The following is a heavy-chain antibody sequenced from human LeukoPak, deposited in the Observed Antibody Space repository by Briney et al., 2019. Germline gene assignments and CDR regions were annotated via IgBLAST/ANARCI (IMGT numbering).Heavy chain of an antibody. D-gene: IGHD6-13*01. CDR2: IYYSGST. CDR1: GGSISSYY. V-gene: IGHV4-59*12. J-gene: IGHJ4*02. Sequence: PSETLSLTCTVSGGSISSYYWSWIRQPPGKGLEWIGYIYYSGSTNYNPSLKSRVTISVDTSKNQFSLKLSSVTAADTAVYYCATSRGTYYFDYWGQGTLVTVSS. CDR3: ATSRGTYYFDY.